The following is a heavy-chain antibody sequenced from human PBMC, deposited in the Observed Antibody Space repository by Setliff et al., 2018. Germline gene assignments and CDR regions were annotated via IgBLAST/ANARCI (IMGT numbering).Heavy chain of an antibody. D-gene: IGHD1-1*01. V-gene: IGHV1-69*06. Sequence: ASVKVSCKASGGTFSGYAFSWVRQAPGQGLEWIGGITPIFETAHYAEKFRDRVTITADKSTTTVHMELSSLTSEDTAVYFCARDSVTLGQLERRGGWHYYGMDVRGQGTTGTVSS. CDR1: GGTFSGYA. J-gene: IGHJ6*02. CDR3: ARDSVTLGQLERRGGWHYYGMDV. CDR2: ITPIFETA.